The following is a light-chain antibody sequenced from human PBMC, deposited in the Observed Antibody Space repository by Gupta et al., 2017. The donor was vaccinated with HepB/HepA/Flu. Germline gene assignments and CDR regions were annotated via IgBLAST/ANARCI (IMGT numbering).Light chain of an antibody. Sequence: EIVLTQSPASLSLSPGERATLSCRATQSISNYLAWYQQKPGRAPRLLIYDASNRDTGVPARFSGSGSGTDFTLTISNLESEDFALYYCQQRSNWPITFGQGTRLDIK. J-gene: IGKJ5*01. CDR3: QQRSNWPIT. CDR1: QSISNY. V-gene: IGKV3-11*01. CDR2: DAS.